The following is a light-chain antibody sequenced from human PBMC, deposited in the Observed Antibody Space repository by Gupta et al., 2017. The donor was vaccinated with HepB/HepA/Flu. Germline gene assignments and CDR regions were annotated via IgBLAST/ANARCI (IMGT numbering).Light chain of an antibody. CDR3: QQLNSYPLT. CDR1: QGISSY. J-gene: IGKJ4*02. Sequence: IQLTQSPSFLSASVGDRVTITCRPSQGISSYLAWYQQKPGKAPKLLIYAAATLQRGVPSGFIGSRAVTKVTLTISSIQQEDVATSYFQQLNSYPLTFGRGTKVEIK. CDR2: AAA. V-gene: IGKV1-9*01.